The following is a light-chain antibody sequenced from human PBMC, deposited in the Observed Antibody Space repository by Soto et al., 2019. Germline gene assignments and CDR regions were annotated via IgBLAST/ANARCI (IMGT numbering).Light chain of an antibody. CDR3: QQYYSHPIT. CDR1: QSISSW. V-gene: IGKV1-5*01. CDR2: AAS. Sequence: DIQMTQSPYTLSASVGDRVTITCRASQSISSWLAWYQQKPGKAPKLLIYAASTLQSGVPSRFSGSGSGTDFTLTISCLQSEDFATYYCQQYYSHPITFAQGGRLEIK. J-gene: IGKJ5*01.